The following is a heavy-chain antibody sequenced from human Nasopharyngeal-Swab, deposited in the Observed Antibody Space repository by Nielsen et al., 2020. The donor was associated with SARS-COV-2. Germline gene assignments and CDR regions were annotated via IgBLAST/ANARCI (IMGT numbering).Heavy chain of an antibody. CDR1: GFTFTSSA. CDR3: AADRRGNSNHYYGMDV. Sequence: SVKVSCKASGFTFTSSAMQWVRQARGQRLEWIGWIVVGSGNTNYAQKFQERVTITRDMSTSTAYMELSSLRSEDTAVYYCAADRRGNSNHYYGMDVWGQGTTVTVSS. V-gene: IGHV1-58*02. D-gene: IGHD4-23*01. J-gene: IGHJ6*02. CDR2: IVVGSGNT.